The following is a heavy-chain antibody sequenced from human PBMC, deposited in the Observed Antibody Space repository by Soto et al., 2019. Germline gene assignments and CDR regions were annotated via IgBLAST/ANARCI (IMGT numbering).Heavy chain of an antibody. CDR2: IQGSDLNT. Sequence: EVQLLESGGGLVQPGGSLRLSCAVSGLTFTSLHLSWVRQPPGKGLEWVSAIQGSDLNTYYADSVRGRFTIPRDISKNTLLSQLNSLSAEDTAVYFCVTHSCNYWGQRPLVTASS. CDR1: GLTFTSLH. J-gene: IGHJ4*02. D-gene: IGHD2-8*01. CDR3: VTHSCNY. V-gene: IGHV3-23*01.